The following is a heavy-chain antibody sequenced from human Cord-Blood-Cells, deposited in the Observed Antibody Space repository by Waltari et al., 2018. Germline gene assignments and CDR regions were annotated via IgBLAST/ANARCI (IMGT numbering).Heavy chain of an antibody. J-gene: IGHJ5*02. Sequence: QVQLQQWGAGLLKPSETLSLIGAVYGGSFSGYYWSWIRQPTGKGLEWIGEINHSGSTNYNPALKTRVTSSVDTSKNQFSLKLSAVTAADTAVYYCARGRGRFYPWGQGTLVTVSS. CDR2: INHSGST. CDR1: GGSFSGYY. V-gene: IGHV4-34*01. D-gene: IGHD3-3*01. CDR3: ARGRGRFYP.